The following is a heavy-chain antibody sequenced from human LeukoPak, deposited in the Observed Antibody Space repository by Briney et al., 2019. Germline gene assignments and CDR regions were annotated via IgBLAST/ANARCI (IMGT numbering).Heavy chain of an antibody. CDR1: GYTFTSYG. V-gene: IGHV1-18*01. CDR2: ISAYNGNT. CDR3: ARDSTVVSFKDY. J-gene: IGHJ4*02. Sequence: ASVKVSCKSSGYTFTSYGISWVRQAPGQGLEWMGWISAYNGNTNYAQKLQGRVTMTTDTSTSTAYMELRSLRSDDTAVYYCARDSTVVSFKDYWGQGTLVTVSS. D-gene: IGHD2-21*01.